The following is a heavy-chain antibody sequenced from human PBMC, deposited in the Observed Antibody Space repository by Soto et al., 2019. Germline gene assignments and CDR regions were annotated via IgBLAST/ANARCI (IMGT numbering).Heavy chain of an antibody. CDR3: ARGFCSGGSCFWFDP. CDR2: IYYTGAT. D-gene: IGHD2-15*01. J-gene: IGHJ5*02. Sequence: QVQLQESGPGLVKPSETLSLTCTVSGGSIDSYYWSWIRQPPRKGLEYIGYIYYTGATNYNPSLSSRVTISLDTSRSQCSLILTSVTAADTAVYYCARGFCSGGSCFWFDPWGQGTLVTVSS. V-gene: IGHV4-59*01. CDR1: GGSIDSYY.